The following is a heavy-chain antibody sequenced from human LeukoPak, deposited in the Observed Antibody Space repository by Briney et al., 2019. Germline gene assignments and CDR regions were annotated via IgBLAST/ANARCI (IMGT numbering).Heavy chain of an antibody. Sequence: SETLSLTCTVSGGSISSYYWSWIRQPAEKGLEWIGRIYSSGSTYYNPSLKSRVTISVDTSKNQFSLKLSSVTAADTAVYYCARDQYGGDYVGYWGQGTLVTVSS. CDR3: ARDQYGGDYVGY. J-gene: IGHJ4*02. D-gene: IGHD4-23*01. CDR1: GGSISSYY. V-gene: IGHV4-4*07. CDR2: IYSSGST.